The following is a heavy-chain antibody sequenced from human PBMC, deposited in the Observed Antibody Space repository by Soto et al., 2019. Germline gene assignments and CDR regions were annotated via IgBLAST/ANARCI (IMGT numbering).Heavy chain of an antibody. Sequence: EVQLVESGGGLVQPGGSLRLSCAASGFTFSDHYMDWVRQAPGKGLEWVGRSRNKANSYSTEYAASVNGRFTISRDESKNSLYLQMNSLKTEDTAVYYCARFSGSYTRGLDYWGQGTLVTVSS. CDR1: GFTFSDHY. CDR2: SRNKANSYST. J-gene: IGHJ4*02. D-gene: IGHD1-26*01. CDR3: ARFSGSYTRGLDY. V-gene: IGHV3-72*01.